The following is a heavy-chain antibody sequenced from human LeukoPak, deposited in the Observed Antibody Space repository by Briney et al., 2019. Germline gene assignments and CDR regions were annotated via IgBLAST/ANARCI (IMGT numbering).Heavy chain of an antibody. Sequence: ASVKVSCKASGYTFTGYYMHWVRQAPGQGLEWMGWINPNSGGTNYAQKFQGRVTMTRDTSISTAYMELSRLRSDDTAVYYCARVSYRWELPDFDYWGQGTLVTVSS. CDR1: GYTFTGYY. CDR2: INPNSGGT. CDR3: ARVSYRWELPDFDY. V-gene: IGHV1-2*02. J-gene: IGHJ4*02. D-gene: IGHD2-15*01.